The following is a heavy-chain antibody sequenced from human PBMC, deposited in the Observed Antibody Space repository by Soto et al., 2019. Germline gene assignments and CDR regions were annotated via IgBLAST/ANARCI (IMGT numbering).Heavy chain of an antibody. CDR3: ARFTYKSGFKRVDP. CDR2: IYHMGGT. Sequence: DTLSLTCTVSGASINSDYWSWIRQSPGKGLEWIGYIYHMGGTDYNPSLKSRVTISIDKSKNQFSLNLRSVTAADTAVYFCARFTYKSGFKRVDPWGQGSKVTV. J-gene: IGHJ5*02. D-gene: IGHD5-12*01. CDR1: GASINSDY. V-gene: IGHV4-59*03.